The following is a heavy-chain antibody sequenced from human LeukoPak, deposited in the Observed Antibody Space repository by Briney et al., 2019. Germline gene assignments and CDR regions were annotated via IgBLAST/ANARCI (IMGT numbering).Heavy chain of an antibody. J-gene: IGHJ4*02. CDR2: IKQDGSEK. CDR3: ARAGSFWHYVY. V-gene: IGHV3-7*01. CDR1: GFTFSGFW. Sequence: GGSLRLSCAASGFTFSGFWMSWVRQTPGKGLEWVANIKQDGSEKYYVDSVKGRFTISRDNAKNSLSLQMNGLRVEDTAVYYCARAGSFWHYVYWGQGTLVTVSS. D-gene: IGHD1-7*01.